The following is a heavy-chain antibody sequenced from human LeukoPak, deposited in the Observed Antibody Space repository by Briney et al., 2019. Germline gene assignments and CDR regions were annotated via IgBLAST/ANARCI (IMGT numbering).Heavy chain of an antibody. CDR2: INPNSGGT. J-gene: IGHJ6*02. D-gene: IGHD5-12*01. Sequence: ASVTVSCKASGYTFTGYYMHWVRQAPGQGLEWMGWINPNSGGTNYAQKFQGRVTMTRDTSISTVYMELSRLRSDDTAVYYCAREGIVATPDFYYYYGMDVWGQGTTVTASS. V-gene: IGHV1-2*02. CDR3: AREGIVATPDFYYYYGMDV. CDR1: GYTFTGYY.